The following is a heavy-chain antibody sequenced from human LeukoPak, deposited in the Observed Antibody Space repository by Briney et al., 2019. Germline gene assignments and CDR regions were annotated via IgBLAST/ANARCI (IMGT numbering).Heavy chain of an antibody. CDR1: GFTFSSYG. J-gene: IGHJ4*02. CDR2: IWYDGSNK. V-gene: IGHV3-33*01. D-gene: IGHD3-3*01. CDR3: AAVRPLTIQQDY. Sequence: PGGSLRLSCAASGFTFSSYGMHRVRQAPGKGLEWVAVIWYDGSNKYYADSVKGRFTISRDNSKNTLYLQMNSLRAEDTAVYYCAAVRPLTIQQDYWGQGTLVTVSS.